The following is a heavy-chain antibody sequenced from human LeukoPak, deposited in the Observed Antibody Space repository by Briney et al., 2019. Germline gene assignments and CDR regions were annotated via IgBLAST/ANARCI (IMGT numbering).Heavy chain of an antibody. Sequence: PGGSLRLSCAASGFTFSSYWMSWVRQAPGKGLEWVSAISGSGSNTYYADSVKGRFTISRDNSKNTLYLQMNSLRAEDTAVYYCANRGPYYFDNWGQGTLVTVSS. CDR2: ISGSGSNT. CDR1: GFTFSSYW. V-gene: IGHV3-23*01. D-gene: IGHD3-10*01. J-gene: IGHJ4*02. CDR3: ANRGPYYFDN.